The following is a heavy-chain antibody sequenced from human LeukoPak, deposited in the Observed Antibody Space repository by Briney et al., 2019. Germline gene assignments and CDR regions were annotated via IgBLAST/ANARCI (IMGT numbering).Heavy chain of an antibody. CDR2: ISAYNGNT. V-gene: IGHV1-18*01. J-gene: IGHJ5*02. D-gene: IGHD3-10*01. CDR1: GYTFTSYG. CDR3: ARLIMVRGVIISQNWFDP. Sequence: ASVKVSCKASGYTFTSYGISWVRQAPGQGLEWMGWISAYNGNTNYAQKLQGRVTMTTDTSTSTAYMELRSLRSDDTAVYYCARLIMVRGVIISQNWFDPWGQGTLVTVSS.